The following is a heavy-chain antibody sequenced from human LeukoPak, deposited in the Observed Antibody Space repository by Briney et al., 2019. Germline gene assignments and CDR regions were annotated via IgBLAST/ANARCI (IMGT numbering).Heavy chain of an antibody. CDR3: AKRGRAEGSIQH. Sequence: GGSLRLSCAASRFTFSSYAMSWVRQAPGKGLEWVSAISGSGGSTYYADSVKGRFTISRDNSKNTLYLQMNSLRAEDTAVYYCAKRGRAEGSIQHWGQGTLVTVSS. V-gene: IGHV3-23*01. J-gene: IGHJ1*01. CDR1: RFTFSSYA. CDR2: ISGSGGST.